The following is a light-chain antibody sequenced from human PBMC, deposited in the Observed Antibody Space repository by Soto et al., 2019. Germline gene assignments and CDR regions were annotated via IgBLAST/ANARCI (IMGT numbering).Light chain of an antibody. V-gene: IGKV1-5*01. CDR1: QSINTW. Sequence: DIQMTQSPSTLSASIGYRVTITCRASQSINTWLAWYQQKPGKAPKLLIFDASSLKTGVPSRFSGSGSGTEFTLTISNLQPDDFATYYCQQYDSYSSGPFGQGTKVDIK. J-gene: IGKJ1*01. CDR2: DAS. CDR3: QQYDSYSSGP.